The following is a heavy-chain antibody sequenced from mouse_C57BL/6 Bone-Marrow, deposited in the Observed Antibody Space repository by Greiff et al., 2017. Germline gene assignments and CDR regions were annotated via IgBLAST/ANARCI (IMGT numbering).Heavy chain of an antibody. CDR2: IDPENGDT. J-gene: IGHJ2*01. CDR3: TTLPKNY. Sequence: VQLQQSGAELVRPGASVKLSCTASGFNIKDDYMHWVKQRPEQGLEWIGWIDPENGDTKYASKFQGKATITADTSSNTAYLQLSSLTSEDTAVYYCTTLPKNYWGQGTTLTVSS. V-gene: IGHV14-4*01. CDR1: GFNIKDDY. D-gene: IGHD2-1*01.